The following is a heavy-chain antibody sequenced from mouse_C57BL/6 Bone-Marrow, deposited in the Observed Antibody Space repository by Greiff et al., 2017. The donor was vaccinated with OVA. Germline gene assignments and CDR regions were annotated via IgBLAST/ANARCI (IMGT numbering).Heavy chain of an antibody. CDR1: GFTFSDYY. Sequence: DVMLVESGGGLVQPGGSLKLSCAASGFTFSDYYMSWVRQTPEKRLEWVAYISNGGGSTYYPDTVKGRVTISRDNAKNTLYLQMSRLKSEDTAMDYCARGDDYDLGNWGQGTSVTVSS. D-gene: IGHD2-4*01. CDR3: ARGDDYDLGN. J-gene: IGHJ4*01. CDR2: ISNGGGST. V-gene: IGHV5-12*01.